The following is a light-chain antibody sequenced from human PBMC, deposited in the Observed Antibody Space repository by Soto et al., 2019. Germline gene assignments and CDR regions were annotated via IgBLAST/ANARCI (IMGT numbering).Light chain of an antibody. CDR2: DAS. J-gene: IGKJ3*01. CDR3: QTCDHHPL. Sequence: DIQMTQSPPSLSASVGDRVTITCQASQDIGNSLNWFQHKPGKDPNLVIYDASDLEIGVPSRFSGSGSGTDFTLTIRRLQPEDIATDYCQTCDHHPLLGPGTKVESK. V-gene: IGKV1-33*01. CDR1: QDIGNS.